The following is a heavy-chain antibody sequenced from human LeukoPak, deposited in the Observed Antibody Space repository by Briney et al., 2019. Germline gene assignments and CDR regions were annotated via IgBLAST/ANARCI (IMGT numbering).Heavy chain of an antibody. J-gene: IGHJ4*02. D-gene: IGHD3-10*01. CDR1: GGSVSSGNYY. V-gene: IGHV4-61*01. Sequence: SETLSLTCTVSGGSVSSGNYYWNWLRQPPGKGLEWVGNFYHSGSTNYNPSLKSRVTISVDTSKNQLSLKLSSVTAADTAVYYCARGYYYGSGSLDSWGQGTLVTVSS. CDR3: ARGYYYGSGSLDS. CDR2: FYHSGST.